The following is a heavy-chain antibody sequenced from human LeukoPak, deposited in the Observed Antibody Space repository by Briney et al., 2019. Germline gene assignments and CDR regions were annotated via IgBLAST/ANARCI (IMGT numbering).Heavy chain of an antibody. CDR2: IFYSGNT. V-gene: IGHV4-39*07. D-gene: IGHD3-22*01. CDR1: GGSINSGSYY. J-gene: IGHJ6*03. CDR3: ARAGLGGYPYYYYYMDV. Sequence: SETPSLTCTISGGSINSGSYYWGWIRQSPEKGLEWIGSIFYSGNTFYNPSLKSRVTMSVDPSKDQFSLKLSSVTAADTAVYYCARAGLGGYPYYYYYMDVWGKGTTVTISS.